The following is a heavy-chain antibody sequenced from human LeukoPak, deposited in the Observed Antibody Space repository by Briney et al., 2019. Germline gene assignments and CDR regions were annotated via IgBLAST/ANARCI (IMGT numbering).Heavy chain of an antibody. J-gene: IGHJ5*02. CDR2: VNPNSGDT. CDR3: SRGPRFDP. V-gene: IGHV1-8*01. CDR1: GYSFNIYE. Sequence: VASVTVSCKPSGYSFNIYEINWVRQAAGQGLEWMGWVNPNSGDTDYAQKFQGRLTMTRNTSISTAYMELSGLRLEDTAVYYCSRGPRFDPWGQGTQVTVSS.